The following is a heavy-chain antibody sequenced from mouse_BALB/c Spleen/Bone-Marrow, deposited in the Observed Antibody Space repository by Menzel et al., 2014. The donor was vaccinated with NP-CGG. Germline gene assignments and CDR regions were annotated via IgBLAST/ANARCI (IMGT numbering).Heavy chain of an antibody. CDR3: ASYVYGYYFDY. CDR1: GFNVKDTY. D-gene: IGHD2-2*01. CDR2: IDPANGNT. J-gene: IGHJ2*01. V-gene: IGHV14-3*02. Sequence: VQLKEAGAELVKPGASVKLSCTASGFNVKDTYIHWVKQRPEQGLEGIGRIDPANGNTKYDPKFQGKATITADTSSNTAYLQLSSLTSEDTAVYYCASYVYGYYFDYWGQGTTLTVSS.